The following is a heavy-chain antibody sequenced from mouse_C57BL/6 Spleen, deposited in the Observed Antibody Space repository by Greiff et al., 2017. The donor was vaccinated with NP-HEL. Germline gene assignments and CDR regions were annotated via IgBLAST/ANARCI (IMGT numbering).Heavy chain of an antibody. J-gene: IGHJ4*01. V-gene: IGHV14-2*01. CDR3: ARSYYSNPGDYAMDY. D-gene: IGHD2-5*01. CDR2: IDPEDGET. CDR1: GFNIKDYY. Sequence: VQLKESGAELVKPGASVKLSCTASGFNIKDYYMHWVKQRTEQGLEWIGRIDPEDGETKYAPKFQGKATITADTSSNTAYLQLSSLTSEDTAVYYCARSYYSNPGDYAMDYWGQGTSVTVSS.